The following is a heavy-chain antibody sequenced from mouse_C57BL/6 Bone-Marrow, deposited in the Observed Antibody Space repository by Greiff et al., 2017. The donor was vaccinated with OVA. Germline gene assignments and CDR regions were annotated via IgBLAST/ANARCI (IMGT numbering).Heavy chain of an antibody. CDR1: GYTFTDYN. CDR3: ERDRRDRYFDY. CDR2: INPKNGGT. V-gene: IGHV1-18*01. Sequence: VQLKQSGPELVKPGASVKIPCKASGYTFTDYNMDWVKQSHGKSLEWIGDINPKNGGTIYNQKFKGKATLSVDKSSSTPYMQLRSLTSEDTAVYYCERDRRDRYFDYWGQGTTLTVSS. J-gene: IGHJ2*01.